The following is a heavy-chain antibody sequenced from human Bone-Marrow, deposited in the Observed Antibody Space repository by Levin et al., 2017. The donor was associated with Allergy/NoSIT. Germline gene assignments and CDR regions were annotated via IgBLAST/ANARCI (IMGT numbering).Heavy chain of an antibody. V-gene: IGHV5-51*01. CDR2: IYPGDSDT. CDR3: ARRDGAAGDY. J-gene: IGHJ4*02. D-gene: IGHD5-24*01. CDR1: GYSFSSYW. Sequence: GESLKISCKGSGYSFSSYWIGWVRQMPGKGLEWMGIIYPGDSDTRYSPSFEGQVTISADASITTAYLQWSTLRASDSGIYCCARRDGAAGDYWGQGTLVTVSS.